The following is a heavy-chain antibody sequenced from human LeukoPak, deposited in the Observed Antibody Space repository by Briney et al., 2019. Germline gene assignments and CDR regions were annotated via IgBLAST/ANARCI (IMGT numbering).Heavy chain of an antibody. CDR2: ISAYNGNT. CDR1: GYTFTSYG. V-gene: IGHV1-18*04. D-gene: IGHD6-13*01. Sequence: ASVKVSCKASGYTFTSYGISWVRQAPGQGLEWMGWISAYNGNTNYAQKLQGRVTMTTDTSTSTAYMELRSLRSDDTAVYYCAGGSSSWWESWFDPWGQGTLVTVSS. CDR3: AGGSSSWWESWFDP. J-gene: IGHJ5*02.